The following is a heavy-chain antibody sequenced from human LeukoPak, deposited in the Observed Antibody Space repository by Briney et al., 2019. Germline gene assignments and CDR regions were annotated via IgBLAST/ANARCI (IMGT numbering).Heavy chain of an antibody. Sequence: PSETLSLTCTVSGGSFSSSSHYWGWVRQPPGTGLEWIGSMYYSGSTYHNASLRSRVTISVDTSRDQFSLKLSSVTAADTAVYNCAKHFDRDGYKSNAFDIWGQGTMVTVSS. CDR2: MYYSGST. V-gene: IGHV4-39*01. CDR1: GGSFSSSSHY. J-gene: IGHJ3*02. CDR3: AKHFDRDGYKSNAFDI. D-gene: IGHD5-24*01.